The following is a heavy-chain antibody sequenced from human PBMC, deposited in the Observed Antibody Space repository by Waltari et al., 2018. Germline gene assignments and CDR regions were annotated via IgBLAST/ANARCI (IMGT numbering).Heavy chain of an antibody. J-gene: IGHJ6*02. D-gene: IGHD3-3*01. CDR1: GYTFTDFY. CDR2: INPKSGGT. V-gene: IGHV1-2*02. Sequence: QVQLVQSGAEVKKPGASVKVSCKASGYTFTDFYMPWVRQAPGQGLEWMGWINPKSGGTDYAQKFQGGVTMTRDTSISTVYMELSRLRSDDTAVYYCTRGNKITAVEVIIPLLTMDVWGQGTTVTVSS. CDR3: TRGNKITAVEVIIPLLTMDV.